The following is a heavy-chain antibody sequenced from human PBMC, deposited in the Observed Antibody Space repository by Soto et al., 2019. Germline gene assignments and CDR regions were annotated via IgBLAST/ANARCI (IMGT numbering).Heavy chain of an antibody. D-gene: IGHD6-13*01. CDR3: ARVTAAAGTYYFDY. CDR2: IYYSGST. V-gene: IGHV4-39*01. CDR1: GGSISSSSYY. J-gene: IGHJ4*02. Sequence: PSETLSLTCTVSGGSISSSSYYRVWIRQPPGKGLEWIGSIYYSGSTYYNPSLKSRVTISVDTSKNQFSLKLSSVTAADTAVYYCARVTAAAGTYYFDYWGQGTLVTVSS.